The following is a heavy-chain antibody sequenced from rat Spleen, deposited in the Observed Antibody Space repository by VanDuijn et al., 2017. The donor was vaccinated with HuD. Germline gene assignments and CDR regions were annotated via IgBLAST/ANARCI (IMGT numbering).Heavy chain of an antibody. CDR3: ARSDYSSPYYFDY. CDR1: GFSLISYS. J-gene: IGHJ2*01. D-gene: IGHD1-2*01. V-gene: IGHV2S61*01. CDR2: IWGNGDT. Sequence: QVQLKESGPGLVQPSQTLSLTCTVSGFSLISYSVNWVRQPPGKGLEWMGVIWGNGDTNYNSALQSRLSISRDTSKSQLFLQMNNLQTEDTAMYFCARSDYSSPYYFDYWGQGVMVTVSS.